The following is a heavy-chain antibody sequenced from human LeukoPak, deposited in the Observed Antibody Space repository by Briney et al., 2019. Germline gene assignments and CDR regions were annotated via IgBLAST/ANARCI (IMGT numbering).Heavy chain of an antibody. V-gene: IGHV3-23*01. CDR1: GFTFSSYA. CDR2: ISDSAYST. Sequence: GGSLRLSCAASGFTFSSYAMSWVRQAPGKGLEWVSAISDSAYSTFYADSVKGRFTISRDDSQNTLYLQMNSLRAEDTAVYYCARDHPALGYCTSISCSFFDHWGQGTLVTVSS. D-gene: IGHD2-2*01. J-gene: IGHJ4*02. CDR3: ARDHPALGYCTSISCSFFDH.